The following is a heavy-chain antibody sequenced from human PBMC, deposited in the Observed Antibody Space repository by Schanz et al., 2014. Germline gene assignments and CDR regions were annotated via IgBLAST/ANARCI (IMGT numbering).Heavy chain of an antibody. CDR2: ISPYNGNT. Sequence: QVQLVQSGAEVKKPGASVKVSCKASGYTFTSYGINWVRQAPGQGLEWMGWISPYNGNTNYARKLQGRVTMTTDTSTSTAYMELRSLRSDDTAVYYCARDLTRLFFLLLTLCFDYWGQGNLVTVSS. D-gene: IGHD3-3*01. CDR3: ARDLTRLFFLLLTLCFDY. J-gene: IGHJ4*02. CDR1: GYTFTSYG. V-gene: IGHV1-18*04.